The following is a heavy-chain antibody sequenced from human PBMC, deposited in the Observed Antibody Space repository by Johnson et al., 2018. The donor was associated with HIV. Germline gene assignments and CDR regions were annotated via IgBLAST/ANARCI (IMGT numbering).Heavy chain of an antibody. Sequence: VQLVESGGGVVQPGRSLRLSCATSGFTFSSYAMHWVRQAPRKGLEWVANIKQDGSEKYYVDSVKGRFTISRDNAKNSLYLQMNSLRAEDTAVYYCASPERPTGTQEEAFDIWGQGTMVIVSS. CDR3: ASPERPTGTQEEAFDI. CDR2: IKQDGSEK. D-gene: IGHD1-1*01. J-gene: IGHJ3*02. V-gene: IGHV3-7*03. CDR1: GFTFSSYA.